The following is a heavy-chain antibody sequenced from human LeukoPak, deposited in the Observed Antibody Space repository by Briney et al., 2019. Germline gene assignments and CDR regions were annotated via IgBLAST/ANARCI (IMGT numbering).Heavy chain of an antibody. CDR3: AKGYSFHVDY. CDR2: IEYNGRNE. J-gene: IGHJ4*02. V-gene: IGHV3-30*02. Sequence: GGSLRLSCAASGFTFSSYGMHRVRQAPGKGLEWVAFIEYNGRNEYYADSVKGRFTFSRDNSKNTLYLQMNSLRAEDTTVYYCAKGYSFHVDYWGQGTLVTVSS. D-gene: IGHD5-18*01. CDR1: GFTFSSYG.